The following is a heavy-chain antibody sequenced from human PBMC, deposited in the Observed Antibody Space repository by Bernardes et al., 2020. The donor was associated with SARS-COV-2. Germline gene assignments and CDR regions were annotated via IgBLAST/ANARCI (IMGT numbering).Heavy chain of an antibody. J-gene: IGHJ4*02. CDR1: GYSFTNYW. Sequence: GESLKISCKGSGYSFTNYWIGWVRQMPGKGLEWMGMIHPGDSETRYSPSFQGQVTISADKSISTAYLQWSSLKASDTAMYYCARPPYYDILTGHYTLDYWGQGTLVTVSS. CDR3: ARPPYYDILTGHYTLDY. CDR2: IHPGDSET. D-gene: IGHD3-9*01. V-gene: IGHV5-51*01.